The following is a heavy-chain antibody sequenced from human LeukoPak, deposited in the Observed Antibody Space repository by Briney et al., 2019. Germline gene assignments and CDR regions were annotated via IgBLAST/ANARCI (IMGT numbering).Heavy chain of an antibody. CDR2: ISGSGGST. Sequence: PGGSLRLSCAASGFTFSSYAMSWVRQAPGKGLEWVSAISGSGGSTYYADSVKGRFTISRDNSKNTLYLQMHSLRAEDTAVYYCAKVGSPRADTADFDYWGQGTLVTVSS. J-gene: IGHJ4*02. D-gene: IGHD5-18*01. CDR1: GFTFSSYA. V-gene: IGHV3-23*01. CDR3: AKVGSPRADTADFDY.